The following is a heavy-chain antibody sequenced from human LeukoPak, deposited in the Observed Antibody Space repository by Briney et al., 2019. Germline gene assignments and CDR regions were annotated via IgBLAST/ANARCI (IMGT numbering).Heavy chain of an antibody. CDR3: ARARRPGYCSSTSCPPDYMDV. V-gene: IGHV3-48*04. CDR2: ISSSSTI. J-gene: IGHJ6*03. Sequence: GSLRLSCAASGFTFSSYSMNWVRQAPGKGLEWVSYISSSSTIYYADSVKGRFTISRDNAKNSLYLQMNSLRAEDTAVYYCARARRPGYCSSTSCPPDYMDVWGKGTTVTVSS. D-gene: IGHD2-2*03. CDR1: GFTFSSYS.